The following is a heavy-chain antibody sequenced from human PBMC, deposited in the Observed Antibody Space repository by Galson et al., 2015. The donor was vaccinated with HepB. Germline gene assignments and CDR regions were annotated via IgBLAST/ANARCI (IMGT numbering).Heavy chain of an antibody. V-gene: IGHV3-48*01. Sequence: SLRLSCAASGFTFSSSGMNWVRQAPGKGLEWVSHITSSSSTIYYADSVKGRFTISRDNAKNSLYLQMNSLRAEDTAVYYCARDRFGRTYYYGSESPSCFVYWGQGTLVTVSS. CDR3: ARDRFGRTYYYGSESPSCFVY. J-gene: IGHJ4*02. CDR1: GFTFSSSG. D-gene: IGHD3-10*01. CDR2: ITSSSSTI.